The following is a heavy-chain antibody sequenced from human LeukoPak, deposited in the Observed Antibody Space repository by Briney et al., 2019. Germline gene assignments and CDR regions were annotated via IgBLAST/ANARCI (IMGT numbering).Heavy chain of an antibody. Sequence: GGSLRLSCAASGFTFSSYWMHWVRQAPGKGLVWVSRINSDGSSTTYADSVKGRFTISRDNAKNTLWLQMNSLRAEDTAVYYCVQSSPTIDYWGQGTLVTVSS. J-gene: IGHJ4*02. D-gene: IGHD5-12*01. CDR3: VQSSPTIDY. V-gene: IGHV3-74*03. CDR1: GFTFSSYW. CDR2: INSDGSST.